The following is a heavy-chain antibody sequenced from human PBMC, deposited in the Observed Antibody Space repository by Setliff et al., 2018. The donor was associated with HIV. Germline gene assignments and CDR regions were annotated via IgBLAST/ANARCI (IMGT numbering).Heavy chain of an antibody. CDR3: ARAPKRVYYYGSGTYLHDAFDI. D-gene: IGHD3-10*01. Sequence: PSETLSLTCVVSDDSFSNYDWTWIRQPPGKGLEWIGSIYFTGSSDNNPPLKSRVTLSVDTSKHQFSLKLSSVTAADTAVYYCARAPKRVYYYGSGTYLHDAFDIWGQGTMVTVSS. CDR2: IYFTGSS. V-gene: IGHV4-59*01. CDR1: DDSFSNYD. J-gene: IGHJ3*02.